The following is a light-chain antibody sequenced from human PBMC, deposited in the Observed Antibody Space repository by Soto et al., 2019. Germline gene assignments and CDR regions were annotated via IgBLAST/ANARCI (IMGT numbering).Light chain of an antibody. J-gene: IGLJ2*01. CDR1: SSNIGAGYD. CDR3: QSYDSSLRAVV. V-gene: IGLV1-40*01. CDR2: GNN. Sequence: QSVLTQPPSVSGAPGQRVTISCTGSSSNIGAGYDVHWYQQLPGTAPKLLIYGNNNRPSGVPDRFSGSKSGTSASLAITGLQAEDEADYYCQSYDSSLRAVVFGGGTQLTVL.